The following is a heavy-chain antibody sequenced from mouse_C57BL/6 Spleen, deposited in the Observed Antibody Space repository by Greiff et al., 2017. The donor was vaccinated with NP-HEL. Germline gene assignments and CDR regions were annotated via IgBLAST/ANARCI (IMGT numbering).Heavy chain of an antibody. CDR1: GYTFTDYY. Sequence: VQLQQSGPELVKPGASVKISCKASGYTFTDYYINWVKQRPGQGLEWIGWIDPGSGNTKYNEKFKGKATLTVDPSSSTAYMQLSSLTSEDAAVYYCATRSTYYYAFAYWGQGTPLTVSS. V-gene: IGHV1-84*01. CDR2: IDPGSGNT. CDR3: ATRSTYYYAFAY. J-gene: IGHJ2*01. D-gene: IGHD1-1*01.